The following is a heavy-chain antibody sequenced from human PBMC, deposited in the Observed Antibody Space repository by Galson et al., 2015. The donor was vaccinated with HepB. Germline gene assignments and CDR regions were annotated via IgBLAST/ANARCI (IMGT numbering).Heavy chain of an antibody. CDR3: SRDLAGKALDHDAFDI. J-gene: IGHJ3*02. CDR1: GFTFSSYA. Sequence: SLRLSCAASGFTFSSYAMHWVHQTPGKGLEWVAVISYDGNYKDYADSVKGRFSISRDKSKNTLYLQMNNLRPEDTAVYYCSRDLAGKALDHDAFDIWGQGTMVSVSS. D-gene: IGHD1-1*01. V-gene: IGHV3-30-3*01. CDR2: ISYDGNYK.